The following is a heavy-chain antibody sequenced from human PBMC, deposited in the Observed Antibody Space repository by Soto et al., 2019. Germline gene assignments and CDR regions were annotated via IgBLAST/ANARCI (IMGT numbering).Heavy chain of an antibody. V-gene: IGHV3-23*01. Sequence: EVQLLESGGGLVQPGGSLRLSCAVSGFTFNNYAMNWVRQAPGKGLEWVSSISDSGGRTYYADSVKGRFTISRDNSKNTLYLQMNSLRAEDTAIYYCAKDPLGDYFYYGMDVWGQGTTVTVSS. CDR1: GFTFNNYA. J-gene: IGHJ6*02. CDR3: AKDPLGDYFYYGMDV. CDR2: ISDSGGRT.